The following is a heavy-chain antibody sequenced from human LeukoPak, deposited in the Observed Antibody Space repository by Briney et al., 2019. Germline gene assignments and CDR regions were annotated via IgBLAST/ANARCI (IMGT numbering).Heavy chain of an antibody. CDR3: ARVGDYYDSSGYYPTDAFDI. J-gene: IGHJ3*02. D-gene: IGHD3-22*01. CDR1: GFTFSSYA. CDR2: ISGSVGST. V-gene: IGHV3-23*01. Sequence: GGSLRPSCAASGFTFSSYAMSWGRQAPGKGLEWVSAISGSVGSTYYSDSVKGRFTISRDNSKNTLYLQMNSLRAEDTAVYYCARVGDYYDSSGYYPTDAFDIWGQGTMVTVSS.